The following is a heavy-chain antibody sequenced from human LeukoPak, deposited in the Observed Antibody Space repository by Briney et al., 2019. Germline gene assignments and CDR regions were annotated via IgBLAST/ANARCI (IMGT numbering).Heavy chain of an antibody. D-gene: IGHD3-3*01. J-gene: IGHJ6*02. V-gene: IGHV3-33*01. CDR3: ARAVYDFWSGYYTPSYYGMDV. Sequence: PGGSLRHSCAASGFTFSSYGMHWVRQAPGKGLEWVAVIWDDGSNKYYADSVKGRFTISRDNSKNTLYLQMNSLRAEDTAVYYCARAVYDFWSGYYTPSYYGMDVWGLGTTVTVSS. CDR2: IWDDGSNK. CDR1: GFTFSSYG.